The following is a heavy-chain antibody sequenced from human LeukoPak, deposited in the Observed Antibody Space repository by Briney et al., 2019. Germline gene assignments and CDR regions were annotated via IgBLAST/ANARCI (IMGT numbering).Heavy chain of an antibody. CDR1: GFTFSNYS. Sequence: GGSLRLSCAVSGFTFSNYSMNWVRQAPGKGLEWVSSISSSSTYIYYADSVKGRFTISRDNAKNSLYLQMNSLRAEDTAVYYCARGGIITSYAFEIWGQGAMVTVSS. D-gene: IGHD1-26*01. J-gene: IGHJ3*02. V-gene: IGHV3-21*01. CDR2: ISSSSTYI. CDR3: ARGGIITSYAFEI.